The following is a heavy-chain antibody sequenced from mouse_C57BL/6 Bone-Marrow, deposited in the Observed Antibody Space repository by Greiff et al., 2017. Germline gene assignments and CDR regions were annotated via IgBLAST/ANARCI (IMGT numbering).Heavy chain of an antibody. CDR3: ARDRDSY. J-gene: IGHJ3*01. Sequence: EVQLVESGGGLVKPGGSLKLSCAASGFTFSSYAMSWVRQTPEKRLEWVATISDGGSYTYYPDNVKGRFTISRDNAKNNLYLQMSHLKSEDTAMYYCARDRDSYWGQGTLVTVSA. V-gene: IGHV5-4*01. CDR2: ISDGGSYT. D-gene: IGHD3-3*01. CDR1: GFTFSSYA.